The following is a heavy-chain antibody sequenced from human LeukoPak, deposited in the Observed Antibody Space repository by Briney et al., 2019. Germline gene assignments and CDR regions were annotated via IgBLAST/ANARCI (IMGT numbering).Heavy chain of an antibody. D-gene: IGHD3-22*01. Sequence: PGRSLRPSCAASGFTFSSYWIGWVRQAPGKWLEWVANTKPDGSEKYYVDSVKGRFTISRDNAKNSLYLQMNSLRAEDTAVYYCARDFDSRDYWGQGTLVTVSS. CDR1: GFTFSSYW. J-gene: IGHJ4*02. V-gene: IGHV3-7*01. CDR2: TKPDGSEK. CDR3: ARDFDSRDY.